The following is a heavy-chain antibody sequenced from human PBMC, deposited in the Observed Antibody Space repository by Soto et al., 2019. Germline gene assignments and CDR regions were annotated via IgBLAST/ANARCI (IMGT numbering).Heavy chain of an antibody. J-gene: IGHJ5*02. Sequence: PSETLSLTCLVSGGSMTDYYWSWIRQAPGKGLEWIGFVFYSGTTNYNPSLKSRVTLSIDTSKNEFSLTLTSVTAADTAVYYCARRSDYLDPWGQGNLVTVS. D-gene: IGHD4-17*01. V-gene: IGHV4-59*01. CDR3: ARRSDYLDP. CDR1: GGSMTDYY. CDR2: VFYSGTT.